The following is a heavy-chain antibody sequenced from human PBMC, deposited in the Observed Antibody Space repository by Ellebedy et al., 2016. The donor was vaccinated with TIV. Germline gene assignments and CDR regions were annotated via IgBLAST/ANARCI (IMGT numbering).Heavy chain of an antibody. V-gene: IGHV3-21*01. Sequence: GESLKISXAASGFTFSSYSMNWVRQAPGKGLEWVSSISSSSSYIYYADSVKGRFTISRDNAKNSLYLQMNSLRAEDTAVYYCARDIVVVPAAIGGMDVWGQGTTVTVSS. J-gene: IGHJ6*02. D-gene: IGHD2-2*01. CDR3: ARDIVVVPAAIGGMDV. CDR2: ISSSSSYI. CDR1: GFTFSSYS.